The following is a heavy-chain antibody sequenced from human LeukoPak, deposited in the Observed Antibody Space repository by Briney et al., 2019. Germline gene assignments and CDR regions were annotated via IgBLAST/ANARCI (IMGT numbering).Heavy chain of an antibody. D-gene: IGHD3-10*01. CDR2: IIPILGIA. Sequence: SVKVSFKASGGTFSSYAISWVRQAPGQGLEWMGRIIPILGIANYAQKFQGRVTITADKSTSTAYMELSSLRSEDTAVYYCASDFNGSGPAEPGIFDYWGQGTLVTVSS. J-gene: IGHJ4*02. CDR3: ASDFNGSGPAEPGIFDY. V-gene: IGHV1-69*04. CDR1: GGTFSSYA.